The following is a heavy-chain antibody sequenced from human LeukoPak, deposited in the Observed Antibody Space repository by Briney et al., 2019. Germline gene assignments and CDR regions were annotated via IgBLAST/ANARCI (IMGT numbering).Heavy chain of an antibody. CDR1: GFTFNLAW. CDR2: IKRNTQGATT. J-gene: IGHJ4*02. Sequence: GGSLRLSCAPSGFTFNLAWMSWGRQAPGKGLEWVGRIKRNTQGATTDYAAAVKGRFTISRDDSKNTLYLQMNSLEIEDTGVYYCTTHPGYESYWGQGTLVTVSS. V-gene: IGHV3-15*01. CDR3: TTHPGYESY. D-gene: IGHD2-15*01.